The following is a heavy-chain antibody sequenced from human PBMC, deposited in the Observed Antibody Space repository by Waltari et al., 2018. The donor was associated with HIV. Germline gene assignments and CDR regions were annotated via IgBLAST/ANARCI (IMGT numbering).Heavy chain of an antibody. CDR2: IYHSGST. CDR1: GYSISRGSS. V-gene: IGHV4-38-2*01. CDR3: ARGQGLGTFDC. Sequence: QVQLQESGPGLVKSSETLSLTCAVSGYSISRGSSWGWIRQPPGKGLEWIGIIYHSGSTYYNPSLKSRVTISADTSNNQFSLKVSSVTAADTAVYYCARGQGLGTFDCWGQGTLVTVSS. J-gene: IGHJ4*02. D-gene: IGHD6-19*01.